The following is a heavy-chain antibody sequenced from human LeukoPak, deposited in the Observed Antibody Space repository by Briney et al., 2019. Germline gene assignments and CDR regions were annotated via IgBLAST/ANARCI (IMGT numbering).Heavy chain of an antibody. V-gene: IGHV4-31*03. J-gene: IGHJ4*02. CDR2: IYYSVST. CDR3: ARLRSGSYYFDY. CDR1: GGSISSGGYC. D-gene: IGHD3-10*01. Sequence: PSQTLSLTCTVSGGSISSGGYCWSCIRQHPGKGLESIVYIYYSVSTYSNPSLKSRVIISVDTSKNQFSLKLSSVTAADTAVYSCARLRSGSYYFDYWGQGTLVTVSS.